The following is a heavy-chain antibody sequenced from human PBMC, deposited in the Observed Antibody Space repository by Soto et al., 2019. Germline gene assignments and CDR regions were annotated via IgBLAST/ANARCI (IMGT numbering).Heavy chain of an antibody. CDR2: IKSKTDGGTT. CDR3: STESYINMIVVRPDY. D-gene: IGHD3-22*01. Sequence: PGGSLRLSCAASGFIFGNAWINWVRQAPGKGLEWVGRIKSKTDGGTTDYAAPVKGRFAISRDDSKNIVYMQMNSLKIEDTAVYFCSTESYINMIVVRPDYWGHGTLVTVSS. CDR1: GFIFGNAW. J-gene: IGHJ4*01. V-gene: IGHV3-15*07.